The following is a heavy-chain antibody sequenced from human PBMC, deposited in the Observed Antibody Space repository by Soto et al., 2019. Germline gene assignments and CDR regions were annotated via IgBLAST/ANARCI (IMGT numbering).Heavy chain of an antibody. Sequence: GGSLRLSCAASGFTFSSYAMHWVRQAPGKGLEWVAVISYDGSNKYYADSVKGRFTISRDNSKNTLYLQMNSLRAEDTAVYYCASSYGSGSYDFDYWGQGTLVTVSS. CDR2: ISYDGSNK. V-gene: IGHV3-30-3*01. CDR1: GFTFSSYA. D-gene: IGHD3-10*01. CDR3: ASSYGSGSYDFDY. J-gene: IGHJ4*02.